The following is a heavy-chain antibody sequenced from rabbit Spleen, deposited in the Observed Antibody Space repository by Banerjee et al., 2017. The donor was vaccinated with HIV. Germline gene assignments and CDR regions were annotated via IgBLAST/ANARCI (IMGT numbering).Heavy chain of an antibody. Sequence: QEQLEESGGDLVKPGASLTLTCKASGLDFSGDSYDSYMCWVRQAPGKGLEWIACIDTGSSGFTYFASWAKGRFTISKTSSTTVTLQMTSLTAADTATYFCARDLVAIIGWNFNLWGPGTLVTVS. CDR1: GLDFSGDSY. D-gene: IGHD1-1*01. J-gene: IGHJ4*01. V-gene: IGHV1S45*01. CDR2: IDTGSSGFT. CDR3: ARDLVAIIGWNFNL.